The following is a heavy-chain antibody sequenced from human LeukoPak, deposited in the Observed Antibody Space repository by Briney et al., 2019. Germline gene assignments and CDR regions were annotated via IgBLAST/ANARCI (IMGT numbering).Heavy chain of an antibody. V-gene: IGHV4-4*07. CDR2: IYTSGST. Sequence: SETLSLTCTVSGGSISSYYWSWIRQPAGKGLEWIGRIYTSGSTNYNPSLKSRVTMSVDTSKNQFSLELSSVTAADTAVYYCARGTRFRDAFDIWGQGTMVTVSS. D-gene: IGHD3-10*01. CDR3: ARGTRFRDAFDI. CDR1: GGSISSYY. J-gene: IGHJ3*02.